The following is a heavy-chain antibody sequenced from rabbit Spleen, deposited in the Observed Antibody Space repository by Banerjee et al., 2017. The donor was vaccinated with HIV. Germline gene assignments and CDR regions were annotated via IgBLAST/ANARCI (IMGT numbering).Heavy chain of an antibody. CDR3: ARDLTGVIGWNFGW. CDR1: GFTLSSYW. Sequence: QQQLVESGGGQVKPGGTLTLSCKASGFTLSSYWIWWVRQAPGKGLEWITCIDGGSSGRISSANWAKGRFTFSKTSSTTVTLQMTSLTAADTATYFCARDLTGVIGWNFGWWGQGTLVTVS. J-gene: IGHJ4*01. V-gene: IGHV1S45*01. CDR2: IDGGSSGRI. D-gene: IGHD1-1*01.